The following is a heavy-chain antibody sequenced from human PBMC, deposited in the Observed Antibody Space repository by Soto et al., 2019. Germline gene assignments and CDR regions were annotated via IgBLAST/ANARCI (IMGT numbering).Heavy chain of an antibody. V-gene: IGHV3-9*01. D-gene: IGHD2-15*01. CDR3: AKWGYCSGGSCYGLDY. J-gene: IGHJ4*02. CDR1: GFTFDDYA. Sequence: ESGGGLVQPGRSLRLSCAASGFTFDDYAMHWVRQAPGKGLEWVSGISWNSGSIGYADSVKGRFTISRDNAKNSLYLQMNSLRAEDTALYYCAKWGYCSGGSCYGLDYWGQGTLVTVSS. CDR2: ISWNSGSI.